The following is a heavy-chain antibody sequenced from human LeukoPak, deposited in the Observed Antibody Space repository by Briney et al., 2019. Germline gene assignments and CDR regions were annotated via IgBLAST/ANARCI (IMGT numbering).Heavy chain of an antibody. CDR1: GFSFSSYW. CDR3: AKDVGHN. V-gene: IGHV3-7*01. Sequence: GGPLRLSCVGSGFSFSSYWMSWVRQVPGKGLEWVANIKHDGTGRYYVDSVKGRFTISRDNARTSLYLQMNSLRAEDTAVYYCAKDVGHNWGQGALVTVSS. CDR2: IKHDGTGR. J-gene: IGHJ4*02.